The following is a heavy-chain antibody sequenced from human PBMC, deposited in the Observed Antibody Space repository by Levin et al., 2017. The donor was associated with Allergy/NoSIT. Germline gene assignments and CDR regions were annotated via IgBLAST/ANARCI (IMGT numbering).Heavy chain of an antibody. J-gene: IGHJ6*02. CDR1: GGSISSGDYY. V-gene: IGHV4-30-4*01. CDR2: IYYSGST. D-gene: IGHD3-3*01. Sequence: SETLSLTCTVSGGSISSGDYYWSWIRQPPGKGLEWIGYIYYSGSTYYNPSLKSRVTISVDTSKNQFSLKLSSVTAADTAVYYCARGSDYDFWSGYHPTPDGMDVWGQGTTVTVSS. CDR3: ARGSDYDFWSGYHPTPDGMDV.